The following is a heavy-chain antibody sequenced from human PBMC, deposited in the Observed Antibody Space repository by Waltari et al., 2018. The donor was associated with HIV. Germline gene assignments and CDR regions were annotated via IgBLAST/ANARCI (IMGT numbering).Heavy chain of an antibody. CDR3: ARDSLTGYYYYYYGMDV. V-gene: IGHV7-4-1*02. Sequence: QVQLVQSGSELKKPGASVKVSCKASGYTFTSYPMNWVPQAPGQGLEWMGLINTNTGNPTYAQGFTGRFVFSLDTSVSTAYLQISSLKAEDTAVYYCARDSLTGYYYYYYGMDVWGQGPRSPSP. CDR1: GYTFTSYP. J-gene: IGHJ6*02. CDR2: INTNTGNP. D-gene: IGHD3-9*01.